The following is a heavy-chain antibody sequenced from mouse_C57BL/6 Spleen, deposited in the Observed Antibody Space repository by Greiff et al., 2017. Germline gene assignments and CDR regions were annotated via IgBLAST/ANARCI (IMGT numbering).Heavy chain of an antibody. D-gene: IGHD1-1*01. Sequence: QVQLQQSGAELVRPGTSVKVSCKASGYAFTNYLIEWVKQRPGQGLEWIGVINPGSGGTNYNEKFKGKATLTAHKPSSTAYMQLSSLTSEDSAVYFCARSPDYYRFAYWGQGTLVTVSA. V-gene: IGHV1-54*01. CDR2: INPGSGGT. CDR3: ARSPDYYRFAY. J-gene: IGHJ3*01. CDR1: GYAFTNYL.